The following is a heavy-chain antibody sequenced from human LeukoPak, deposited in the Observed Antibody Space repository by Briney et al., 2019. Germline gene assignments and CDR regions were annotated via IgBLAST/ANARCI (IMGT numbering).Heavy chain of an antibody. J-gene: IGHJ4*02. CDR2: MNPNSGNT. CDR3: ARDGAAAGRGDY. Sequence: ASVKVSCKASGYTFASYDINWVRQATGQGLEWMGWMNPNSGNTGYAQKFQGRVTMTRNTSISTAYMELSSLRSEDTAVYYCARDGAAAGRGDYWGQGTLVTVSS. CDR1: GYTFASYD. V-gene: IGHV1-8*01. D-gene: IGHD6-13*01.